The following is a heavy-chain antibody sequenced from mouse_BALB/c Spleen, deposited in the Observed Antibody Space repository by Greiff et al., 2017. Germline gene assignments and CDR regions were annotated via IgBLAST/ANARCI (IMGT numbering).Heavy chain of an antibody. V-gene: IGHV3-6*02. CDR2: ISYDGSN. Sequence: EVKLLESGPGLVKPSQSLSLTCSVTGYSITSGYYWNWIRQFPGNKLEWMGYISYDGSNNYNPSLKNRISITRDTSKNQFFLKLNSVTTEDTATYYCARDYYGSREGAMDYWGQGTSVTVSS. D-gene: IGHD1-1*01. CDR3: ARDYYGSREGAMDY. CDR1: GYSITSGYY. J-gene: IGHJ4*01.